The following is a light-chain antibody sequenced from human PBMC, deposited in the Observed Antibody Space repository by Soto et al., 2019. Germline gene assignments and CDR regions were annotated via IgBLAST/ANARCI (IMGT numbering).Light chain of an antibody. J-gene: IGKJ3*01. CDR1: QSVSSSY. CDR3: QQYGSSPT. CDR2: GAS. Sequence: EIVLTQSPGTLSLSPGERATLSCRASQSVSSSYLAWYQQKPGQAPRLLIYGASSRATGIPDRFSGSGSGTDLSLTISRLEPEDFEVYYCQQYGSSPTFGPGTKVDIK. V-gene: IGKV3-20*01.